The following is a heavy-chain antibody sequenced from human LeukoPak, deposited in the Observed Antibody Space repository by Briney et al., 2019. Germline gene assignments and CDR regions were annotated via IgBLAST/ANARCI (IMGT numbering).Heavy chain of an antibody. CDR1: GFTFSSYW. D-gene: IGHD6-13*01. J-gene: IGHJ4*02. V-gene: IGHV3-7*05. Sequence: GGSLRLSCVVSGFTFSSYWMNWVRQAPGKGLEWVANIKQDGSEKYYVDSVKGRLTISRDNAKNSLYLQMNSLRAEDTAVYYCARQMGQQLGADYWGQGILVTVSS. CDR3: ARQMGQQLGADY. CDR2: IKQDGSEK.